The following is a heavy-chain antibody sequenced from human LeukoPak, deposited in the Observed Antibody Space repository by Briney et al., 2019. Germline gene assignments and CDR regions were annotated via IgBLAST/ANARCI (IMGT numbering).Heavy chain of an antibody. V-gene: IGHV4-4*07. CDR1: GESTSGYF. J-gene: IGHJ4*02. Sequence: PSETLSLTCTVSGESTSGYFWSWLRQPAGKGLEWLGRIYSSGINNYNPSLKGRVTMSLDTSKNHLSLNLSSVTAADTAVYYCAREPTSGREPTSGRPLDYWGQGTLVTVSS. CDR2: IYSSGIN. CDR3: AREPTSGREPTSGRPLDY. D-gene: IGHD5-12*01.